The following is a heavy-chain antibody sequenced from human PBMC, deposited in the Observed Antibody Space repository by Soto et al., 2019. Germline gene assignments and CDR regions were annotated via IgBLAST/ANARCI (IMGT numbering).Heavy chain of an antibody. CDR1: GYTFTSYG. Sequence: ASVKVSCKASGYTFTSYGISWVRQAPGQGLEWMGWISAYNGNTNYAQKLQGRVTMTTDTSTSTAYMELRSLRSDDTAVYYCARGVVGYYGSGTWFDPWGQGTLVTVSS. D-gene: IGHD3-10*01. CDR2: ISAYNGNT. V-gene: IGHV1-18*01. J-gene: IGHJ5*02. CDR3: ARGVVGYYGSGTWFDP.